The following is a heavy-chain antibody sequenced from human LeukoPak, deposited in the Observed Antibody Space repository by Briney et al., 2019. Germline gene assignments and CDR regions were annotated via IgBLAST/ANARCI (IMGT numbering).Heavy chain of an antibody. CDR2: ISNSGNTI. CDR1: GFTFSSYD. CDR3: ARSRSGTYYNADV. D-gene: IGHD3-10*01. Sequence: GGSLRLSCAAFGFTFSSYDMTWVRQAPGKGLEWVSYISNSGNTIYYADSVKGRFTISRDNSLYLQMNSLRAEDTAVYYCARSRSGTYYNADVWGKGTTVTVSS. J-gene: IGHJ6*04. V-gene: IGHV3-48*03.